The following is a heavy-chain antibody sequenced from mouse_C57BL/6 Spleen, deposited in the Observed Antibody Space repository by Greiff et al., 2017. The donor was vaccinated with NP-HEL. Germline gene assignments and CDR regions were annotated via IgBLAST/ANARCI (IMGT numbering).Heavy chain of an antibody. CDR1: GYTFTSYW. CDR3: TRGATVVAEYFDY. D-gene: IGHD1-1*01. V-gene: IGHV1-5*01. CDR2: IYPGNSDT. Sequence: EVKLVESGTVLARPGASVKMSCKTSGYTFTSYWMHWVKQRPGQGLEWIGAIYPGNSDTSYNQKFKGKAKLTAVTSASTAYMELSSLTNEDSAVYYCTRGATVVAEYFDYWGQGTTLTVSS. J-gene: IGHJ2*01.